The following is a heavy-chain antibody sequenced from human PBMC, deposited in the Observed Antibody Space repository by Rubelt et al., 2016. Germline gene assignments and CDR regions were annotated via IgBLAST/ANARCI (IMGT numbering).Heavy chain of an antibody. J-gene: IGHJ4*02. D-gene: IGHD6-13*01. V-gene: IGHV1-18*01. CDR2: ISAYNGKT. CDR3: ARDTGYSSSSNFDY. CDR1: GYTFTSYG. Sequence: QVQLVQSGAEVKKPGASVKVSCKASGYTFTSYGISWVRQAPGQGLEWMGWISAYNGKTNYAQKLKGVVTTTTDTSTSTCCMELRSLGSDDTSVYYCARDTGYSSSSNFDYWGQATLVTVSS.